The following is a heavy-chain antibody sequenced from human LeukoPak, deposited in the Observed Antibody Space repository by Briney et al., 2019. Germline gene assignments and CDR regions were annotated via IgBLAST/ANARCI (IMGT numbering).Heavy chain of an antibody. V-gene: IGHV3-23*01. CDR3: AKSETYYYGSAIDYFDY. Sequence: GGSLRLSCAASGFTFSSYAMSWVRQAPGKGLGWVSAISGSGGSTYYADSVKGRFTISRDNSKNTLYLQMNSLRAEDTAVYYCAKSETYYYGSAIDYFDYWGQGTLVTVSS. CDR2: ISGSGGST. D-gene: IGHD3-10*01. J-gene: IGHJ4*02. CDR1: GFTFSSYA.